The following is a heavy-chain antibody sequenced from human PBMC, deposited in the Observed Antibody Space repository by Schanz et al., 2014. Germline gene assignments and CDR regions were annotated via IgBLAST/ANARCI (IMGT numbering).Heavy chain of an antibody. CDR2: IYIGGNT. J-gene: IGHJ4*02. Sequence: EVQLVESGGGLVQPGGSLRLSCAASGFSVGNKYMNWVRQAPGKGLEWVSFIYIGGNTYYADSMKGRFTISRDNSKNTVYIQMNSLRAEDTAVYYCARGGPAYYFDDWGQGTLVTVSS. V-gene: IGHV3-66*01. CDR3: ARGGPAYYFDD. CDR1: GFSVGNKY.